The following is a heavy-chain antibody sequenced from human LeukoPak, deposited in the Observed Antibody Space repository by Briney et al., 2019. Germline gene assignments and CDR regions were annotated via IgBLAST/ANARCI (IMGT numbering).Heavy chain of an antibody. CDR2: IKSKTDGGTT. CDR3: TLFLTATVAPTKVDC. D-gene: IGHD1-26*01. CDR1: GFTFSNAW. J-gene: IGHJ4*02. Sequence: GGSLRLSCAASGFTFSNAWMSWVRQAPGKGLEWVGRIKSKTDGGTTDYTAPVKGRFTISRDDSKNTLYLQMNSLKTEDTAVYYCTLFLTATVAPTKVDCWGQGTLVTVSS. V-gene: IGHV3-15*01.